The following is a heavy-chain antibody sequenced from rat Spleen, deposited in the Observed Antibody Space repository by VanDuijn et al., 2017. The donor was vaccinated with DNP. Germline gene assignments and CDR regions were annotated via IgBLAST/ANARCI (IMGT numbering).Heavy chain of an antibody. J-gene: IGHJ4*01. CDR3: AKHLDV. CDR2: IGTSGSRT. CDR1: GFPFNNYW. Sequence: EVQLVESGGGLLQPGRSLKLSCAASGFPFNNYWMTWIRQVPGKGLEWVASIGTSGSRTYYPDSVKGRFTISRDDAKNTLSLQMNSLRSEDTATYYCAKHLDVWGQGTSVTVSS. V-gene: IGHV5-31*01.